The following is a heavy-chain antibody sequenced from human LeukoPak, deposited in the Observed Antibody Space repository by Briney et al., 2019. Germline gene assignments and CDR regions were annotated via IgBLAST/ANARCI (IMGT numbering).Heavy chain of an antibody. Sequence: GGSLRLSCAASGFTVSSNYMSWVRQAPGKGPEWVSVIYSGGSTYYADSVKGRFTISRDNSKNTLYLQMNSLRAEDTAVYYCASEGLRFLEWLYFDYWGQGTLVTVSS. V-gene: IGHV3-66*02. CDR2: IYSGGST. J-gene: IGHJ4*02. D-gene: IGHD3-3*01. CDR3: ASEGLRFLEWLYFDY. CDR1: GFTVSSNY.